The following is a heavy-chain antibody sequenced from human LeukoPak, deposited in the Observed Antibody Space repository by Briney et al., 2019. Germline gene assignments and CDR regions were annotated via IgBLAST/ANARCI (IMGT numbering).Heavy chain of an antibody. D-gene: IGHD6-13*01. J-gene: IGHJ6*02. CDR2: INDRGST. V-gene: IGHV4-59*02. CDR3: VRDSRYGSGWFEDGLDF. CDR1: GDSVRSYY. Sequence: SEILSLICTVSGDSVRSYYWSWIRQPPGQGLEWLGHINDRGSTNYNPSLQGRVTISIDTSKNQFSLKVNSVTAADTAVYYCVRDSRYGSGWFEDGLDFWGQGTTVTVSS.